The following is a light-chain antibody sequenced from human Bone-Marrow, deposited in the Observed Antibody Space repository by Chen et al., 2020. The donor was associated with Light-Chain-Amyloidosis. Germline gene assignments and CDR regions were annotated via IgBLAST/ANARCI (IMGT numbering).Light chain of an antibody. V-gene: IGLV3-21*02. CDR3: QVWDRSSDRPV. Sequence: SYVRTQQSTVSASPVQTATIACEGNNIGSTSVHWYQQTPGQAPLLVVYYDSDRPSGIPERLSGSNSGNTATLTISRVEAGDEADYYCQVWDRSSDRPVFGGGTKLTFL. CDR1: NIGSTS. CDR2: YDS. J-gene: IGLJ3*02.